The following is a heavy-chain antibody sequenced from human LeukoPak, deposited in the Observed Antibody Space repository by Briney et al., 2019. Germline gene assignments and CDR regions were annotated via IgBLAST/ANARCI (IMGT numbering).Heavy chain of an antibody. CDR2: ISSSGSTI. J-gene: IGHJ4*02. D-gene: IGHD1-26*01. CDR1: GFTFSSYE. Sequence: GGSLRLSCAASGFTFSSYEMNWVRQAPGKGLERVSYISSSGSTIYYADSVKGRFTISRDNAKNSLYLQMNSLRAEDTAVYYCAREESGSYYWGQGTLVTVSS. CDR3: AREESGSYY. V-gene: IGHV3-48*03.